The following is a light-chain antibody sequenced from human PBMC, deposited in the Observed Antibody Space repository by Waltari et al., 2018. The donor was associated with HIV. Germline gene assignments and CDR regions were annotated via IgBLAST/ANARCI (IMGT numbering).Light chain of an antibody. CDR2: WAS. Sequence: DIVMTPSPDSLAVSLGERATVNCKSSQSVLYRSKNKNYLAWYQQKPGQPPKLLIYWASTRESGVPDRFSGSGSGTDFTLTISSLQAEDVAVYYCQQYYGTPPTFGQGTKVEIK. J-gene: IGKJ1*01. V-gene: IGKV4-1*01. CDR3: QQYYGTPPT. CDR1: QSVLYRSKNKNY.